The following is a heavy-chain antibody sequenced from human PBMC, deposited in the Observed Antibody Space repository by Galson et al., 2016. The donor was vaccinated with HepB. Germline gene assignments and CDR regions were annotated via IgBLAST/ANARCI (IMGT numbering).Heavy chain of an antibody. V-gene: IGHV6-1*01. CDR3: TRGYMQTGMNV. CDR1: WDSVTSDETM. D-gene: IGHD5-18*01. J-gene: IGHJ6*02. Sequence: CAISWDSVTSDETMWNWIRQSPSRGLEWLGRTYYRSQWFSEYAMSVQGRITVTADTSRNQFSLQLDSVTPDDTAAYFCTRGYMQTGMNVWGQGTTFTVSS. CDR2: TYYRSQWFS.